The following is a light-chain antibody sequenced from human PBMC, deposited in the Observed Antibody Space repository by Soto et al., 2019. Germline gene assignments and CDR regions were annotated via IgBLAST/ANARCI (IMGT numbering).Light chain of an antibody. CDR2: WAS. CDR3: HQYYTTPET. CDR1: EIFLYSYKDKNP. V-gene: IGKV4-1*01. J-gene: IGKJ1*01. Sequence: DIVMTQSPESLSVSLGERATINCKASEIFLYSYKDKNPLAWYQQKPGQPPKLLIYWASIRESGVPDRFSGSASGTDFTLTISSLQAEDVAVYYCHQYYTTPETFGQGTKVEIK.